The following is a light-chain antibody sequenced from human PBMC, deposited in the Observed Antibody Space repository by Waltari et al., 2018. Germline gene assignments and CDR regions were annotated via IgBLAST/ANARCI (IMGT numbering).Light chain of an antibody. V-gene: IGKV1-5*03. CDR1: QNIDTW. J-gene: IGKJ3*01. Sequence: DIHLTQSPSTLSASVGDRVTITCRASQNIDTWLAWYQQKPGKAPKLLIYKASYLQSGVPSRFSGRGSGTEFTLTIDNLQPDDFATYHCQQYNSYSCGFGPGTTVDLK. CDR2: KAS. CDR3: QQYNSYSCG.